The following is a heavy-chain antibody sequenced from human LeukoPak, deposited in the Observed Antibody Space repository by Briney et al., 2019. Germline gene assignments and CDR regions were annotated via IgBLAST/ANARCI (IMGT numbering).Heavy chain of an antibody. J-gene: IGHJ5*01. CDR3: TRAITYFYGSVTSDWFDS. Sequence: GGSLRLSCAASGFTFSSYWMHWVRQTPGKGPMWVARIKSDGSTIYADSVQGRFTISRDNAKNMVYLQMNSLRADDTAIYYCTRAITYFYGSVTSDWFDSWGQGTRVTVSS. CDR2: IKSDGST. CDR1: GFTFSSYW. V-gene: IGHV3-74*01. D-gene: IGHD3-10*01.